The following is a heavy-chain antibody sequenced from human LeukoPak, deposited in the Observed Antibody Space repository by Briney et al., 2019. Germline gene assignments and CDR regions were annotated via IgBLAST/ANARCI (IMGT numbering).Heavy chain of an antibody. V-gene: IGHV3-30*02. J-gene: IGHJ5*02. CDR2: IRTDASYT. Sequence: GGSLRLSCEPSGYTLKTNGMNGGGQAPGKGREWVAFIRTDASYTYHAASVKGRFTISRDNSKNTLFLQMNSLRPEDTAVYYCAKDDYFGSGTWGQGTLVTVSS. CDR3: AKDDYFGSGT. D-gene: IGHD3-10*01. CDR1: GYTLKTNG.